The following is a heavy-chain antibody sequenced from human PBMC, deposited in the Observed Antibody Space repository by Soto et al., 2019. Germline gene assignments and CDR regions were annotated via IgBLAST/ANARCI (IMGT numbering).Heavy chain of an antibody. V-gene: IGHV1-3*01. Sequence: GASVKVSCKTSGYSFTKYGLHWVRQAPGQRLKWMGWINPGNGDTKYSQKFQGRVTITRDTSATTAYMELSSLRSEDSAVFYCARTDCSSTSCYNYYYYGMDVWGQGTTVTVSS. CDR1: GYSFTKYG. CDR2: INPGNGDT. D-gene: IGHD2-2*01. J-gene: IGHJ6*02. CDR3: ARTDCSSTSCYNYYYYGMDV.